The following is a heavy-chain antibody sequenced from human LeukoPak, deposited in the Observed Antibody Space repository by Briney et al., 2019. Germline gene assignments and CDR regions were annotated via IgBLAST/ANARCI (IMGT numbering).Heavy chain of an antibody. J-gene: IGHJ6*04. D-gene: IGHD1-1*01. CDR1: GFSYSSFA. CDR3: AKGVTWYKDMGV. Sequence: GSLTLSCAASGFSYSSFATRWVRQAPGKGLEWVSGISASGVSTYYADSVKGRFTILRDFSKNTLHLQMNSLRVEDTAVYDCAKGVTWYKDMGVWGEGTTVTVSS. CDR2: ISASGVST. V-gene: IGHV3-23*01.